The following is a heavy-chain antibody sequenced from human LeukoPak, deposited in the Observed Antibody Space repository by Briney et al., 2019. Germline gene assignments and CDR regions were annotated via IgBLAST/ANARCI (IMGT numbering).Heavy chain of an antibody. CDR1: GFTFSSYG. CDR3: ARPTRLLWFGEFSY. V-gene: IGHV3-30*03. D-gene: IGHD3-10*01. CDR2: ISYDGSNK. Sequence: GGSLRLSCAASGFTFSSYGMHWVRQAPGKGLEWVAVISYDGSNKYYADSVKGRFTISRDNSKNTLYLQMNGLRAEDTAVYYCARPTRLLWFGEFSYWGQGTLVTVSS. J-gene: IGHJ4*02.